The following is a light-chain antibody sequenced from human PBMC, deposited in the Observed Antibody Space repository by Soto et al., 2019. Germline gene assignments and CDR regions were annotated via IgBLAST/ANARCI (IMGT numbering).Light chain of an antibody. CDR2: GAS. CDR1: QTVSSSF. CDR3: QQYGNSPWT. V-gene: IGKV3-20*01. J-gene: IGKJ1*01. Sequence: EIVLTQSPGTLSLSPGERAIFSCRASQTVSSSFLAWYQQKPGQAPRLLIYGASSRANGVPGWFSGGGSATGFTHTLSRRDPEDFAVYCCQQYGNSPWTYGQWTKVEIK.